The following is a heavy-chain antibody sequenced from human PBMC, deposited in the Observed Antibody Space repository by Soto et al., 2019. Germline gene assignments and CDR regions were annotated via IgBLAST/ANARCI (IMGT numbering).Heavy chain of an antibody. CDR2: ISAYNGNT. V-gene: IGHV1-18*01. Sequence: QVQLVQSGAEVKKPGASVKVSCKASGYTFTSYGISWVRQAPGQGLEWMGWISAYNGNTNYAQKLQGRXXTXPXXSTSTAYMELRSLRSADTAVYYCAREDSSGFCFDYWGQGTLVTVSS. CDR3: AREDSSGFCFDY. CDR1: GYTFTSYG. J-gene: IGHJ4*02. D-gene: IGHD6-19*01.